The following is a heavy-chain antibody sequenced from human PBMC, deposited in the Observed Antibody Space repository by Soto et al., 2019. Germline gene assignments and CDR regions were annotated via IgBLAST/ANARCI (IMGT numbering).Heavy chain of an antibody. CDR1: GGSISTYY. V-gene: IGHV4-59*01. CDR2: IYYTGNT. D-gene: IGHD4-17*01. J-gene: IGHJ5*02. CDR3: ARGWDGYGWFDP. Sequence: QVQLQESGPGLVKPSETLSLTCTVSGGSISTYYWTWIRQSPGKGLEWIGYIYYTGNTEYNPSLKSRVSILLDTTKNQFSLNLRSVTAADTVMYFCARGWDGYGWFDPWGQGTLVTVSS.